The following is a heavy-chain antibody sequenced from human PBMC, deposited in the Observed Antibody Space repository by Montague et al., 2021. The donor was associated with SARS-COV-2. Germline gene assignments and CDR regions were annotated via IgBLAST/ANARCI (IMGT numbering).Heavy chain of an antibody. V-gene: IGHV4-31*03. Sequence: TLSLTCTVSGGSVSRGYYYWTWIRQRPGKGWEYLMHIYYSGNATYSLSLRSSLTISIDTSKVQFSLRLSSVTAAATAIYFCAREERHITVCGEGMGAFDVWGQGTKVPVSS. D-gene: IGHD3-10*01. CDR1: GGSVSRGYYY. J-gene: IGHJ3*01. CDR2: IYYSGNA. CDR3: AREERHITVCGEGMGAFDV.